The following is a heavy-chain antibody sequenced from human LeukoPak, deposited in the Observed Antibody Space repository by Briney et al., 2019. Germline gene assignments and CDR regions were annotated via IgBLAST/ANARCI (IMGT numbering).Heavy chain of an antibody. V-gene: IGHV3-7*01. CDR1: GFTFSNYW. J-gene: IGHJ4*02. CDR3: ARWRGSQSEFEY. D-gene: IGHD3-3*01. CDR2: IKQDGSRI. Sequence: PGGSLKLSCTASGFTFSNYWMSWVRQPPGKGLEFVANIKQDGSRIEYVDSVKGRFTTSRDNAENSLYLHMIGLRAEDTAVYYCARWRGSQSEFEYWGQGTLVTVSS.